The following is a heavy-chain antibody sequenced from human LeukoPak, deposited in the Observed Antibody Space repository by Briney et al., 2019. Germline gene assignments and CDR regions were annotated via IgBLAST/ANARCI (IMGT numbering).Heavy chain of an antibody. Sequence: PGGSLRPSCAASGFILSNYEMDWGRQAPGKGLEWVSYISSSGSTIYYADSVKGRFTISRDNAKNSLYLQMNRLRADETAVYYSATGAPDFCGQGNLVTVSS. D-gene: IGHD1-14*01. CDR1: GFILSNYE. CDR2: ISSSGSTI. J-gene: IGHJ1*01. V-gene: IGHV3-48*03. CDR3: ATGAPDF.